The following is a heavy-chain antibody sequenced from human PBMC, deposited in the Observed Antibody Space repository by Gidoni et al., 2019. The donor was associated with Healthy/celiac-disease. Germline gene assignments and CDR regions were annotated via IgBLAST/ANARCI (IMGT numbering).Heavy chain of an antibody. CDR1: GFPVGDCA. D-gene: IGHD2-21*02. CDR2: IRSKAYGGPT. CDR3: TRDHPVVTAIGGYNYAFDI. Sequence: EVQLVESGGGLVKLGRALRLSCTACGFPVGDCARSWFRQAPGKGLGWVGFIRSKAYGGPTEYAASVKGRFTISRDDSKSIAYLQMNSLKTEDTAVYYCTRDHPVVTAIGGYNYAFDIWGQGTMVTVSS. V-gene: IGHV3-49*05. J-gene: IGHJ3*02.